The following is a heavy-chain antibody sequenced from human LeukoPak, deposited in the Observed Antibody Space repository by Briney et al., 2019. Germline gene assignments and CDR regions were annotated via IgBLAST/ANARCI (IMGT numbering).Heavy chain of an antibody. D-gene: IGHD6-19*01. CDR3: ARDMIDSGWYFLMGPGIDY. CDR2: ISISSSYI. Sequence: TVGCLRLSCAPSVFTFSSYSMNCVRQAPGEGLEWVSSISISSSYIYYADSVKGRFTISRDNAKNSLYLQMNSLRAEDTAVYYRARDMIDSGWYFLMGPGIDYWGQGTLVTVSS. CDR1: VFTFSSYS. J-gene: IGHJ4*02. V-gene: IGHV3-21*01.